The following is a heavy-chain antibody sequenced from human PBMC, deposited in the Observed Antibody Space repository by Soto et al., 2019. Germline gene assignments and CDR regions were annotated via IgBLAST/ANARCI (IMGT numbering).Heavy chain of an antibody. CDR3: ARERRWDTVATTNFDY. CDR2: THNSGST. D-gene: IGHD5-12*01. V-gene: IGHV4-30-4*01. J-gene: IGHJ4*02. Sequence: QVQLQESGPGLVKPSQTLSLTCTVSGGSMNSGDYYWSWIRQPPGKGLEWIGYTHNSGSTYNNPSLKSRLTMSVDTSKNQFSLKLSSVTAADTAVYYCARERRWDTVATTNFDYWGQGTLVTVSS. CDR1: GGSMNSGDYY.